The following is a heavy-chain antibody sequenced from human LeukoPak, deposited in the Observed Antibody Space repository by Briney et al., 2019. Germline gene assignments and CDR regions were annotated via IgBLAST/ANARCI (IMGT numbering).Heavy chain of an antibody. V-gene: IGHV4-34*01. CDR1: GGSFSGYY. Sequence: PSQTLSPTCAVYGGSFSGYYWSWIRQPPGQGLEWIGEINHSGTTNYNTSLKSRVTVSVDTSTNQFSLKLCSVTAADTAVYNCARGDEGDYGYVSTESYGMDVWGQGTTFTVSS. CDR2: INHSGTT. CDR3: ARGDEGDYGYVSTESYGMDV. D-gene: IGHD4-17*01. J-gene: IGHJ6*02.